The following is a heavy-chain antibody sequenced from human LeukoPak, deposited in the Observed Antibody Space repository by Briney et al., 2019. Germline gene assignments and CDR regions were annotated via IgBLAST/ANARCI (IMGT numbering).Heavy chain of an antibody. CDR1: GFTFSSYS. Sequence: GGSLRLSCAASGFTFSSYSMNWVRQAPGKGLEWVSSISSSSSYIYYADSVKGRFTISRDNAKKSLYLQMNSLRAEDTAVYFCARAPYYESSGPLWGLGTLVTVSS. D-gene: IGHD3-22*01. CDR3: ARAPYYESSGPL. V-gene: IGHV3-21*01. CDR2: ISSSSSYI. J-gene: IGHJ4*02.